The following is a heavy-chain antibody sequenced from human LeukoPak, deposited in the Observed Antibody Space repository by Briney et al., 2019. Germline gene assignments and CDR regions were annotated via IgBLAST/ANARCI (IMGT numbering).Heavy chain of an antibody. CDR3: ARDGRSDYYYDSSGNFDY. Sequence: PSETLSLTCTVSGGSISSNSYYWGWIRQPPGKGLEWIGSVHYSGSTYYNPSLKSRVTISVDMSKNQFSLRLSSVTAADTAEYYCARDGRSDYYYDSSGNFDYWGQGTLVTVSS. D-gene: IGHD3-22*01. CDR1: GGSISSNSYY. J-gene: IGHJ4*02. CDR2: VHYSGST. V-gene: IGHV4-39*07.